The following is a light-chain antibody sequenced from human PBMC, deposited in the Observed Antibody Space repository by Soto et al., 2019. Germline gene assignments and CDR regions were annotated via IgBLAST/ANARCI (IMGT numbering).Light chain of an antibody. CDR2: GNS. V-gene: IGLV1-40*01. CDR3: QCYDNSLSGKV. CDR1: SSNIGAGYD. Sequence: QSVLTQPPSVSGAPGQRVTISCTGSSSNIGAGYDVHWYQQLPGTAPKLLISGNSNRPSGVPDRFSGSKSGTSASLAITGLQAEDEADYYCQCYDNSLSGKVFGGGTKLTVL. J-gene: IGLJ2*01.